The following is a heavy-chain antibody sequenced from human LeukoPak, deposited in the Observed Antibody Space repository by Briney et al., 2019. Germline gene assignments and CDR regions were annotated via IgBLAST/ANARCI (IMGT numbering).Heavy chain of an antibody. CDR1: GFTFSSYW. J-gene: IGHJ3*02. V-gene: IGHV3-7*01. Sequence: GGSLRLSCAASGFTFSSYWMTWVRQAPGKGLEWVANINQDGIEKYYVDSVKGRFTLSRDNAKNSLYLQMNSLRAEDTAVYYCARDGGDDAFDIWGQGTMVTVSS. CDR3: ARDGGDDAFDI. CDR2: INQDGIEK. D-gene: IGHD2-21*02.